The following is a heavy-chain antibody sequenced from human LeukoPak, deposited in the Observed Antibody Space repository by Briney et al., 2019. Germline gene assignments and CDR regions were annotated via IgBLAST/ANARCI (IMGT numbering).Heavy chain of an antibody. D-gene: IGHD3-22*01. CDR1: GGTFSSYA. CDR2: IIPIFGTA. J-gene: IGHJ4*02. CDR3: ARGAYYYDSSSFDY. Sequence: SVKVSCKASGGTFSSYAISWVRQAPGQGLEWMGRIIPIFGTANYAQKFQGRVTITADKSTSTAYMELSSLRSDDTAVYYCARGAYYYDSSSFDYWGQGTLVTVSS. V-gene: IGHV1-69*06.